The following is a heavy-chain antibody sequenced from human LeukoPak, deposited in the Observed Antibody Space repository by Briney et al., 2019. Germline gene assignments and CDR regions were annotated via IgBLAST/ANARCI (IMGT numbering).Heavy chain of an antibody. Sequence: PGGSLRLSCAASGFIFSNFAMSWVRQAPGKELEWVSAISGSGGSTYYEDSVKGRFTISRDISKNTLFLQMNSLRAEDTAVYYCAKGGAYYYVSSGYFDYWGQGALVTVSS. V-gene: IGHV3-23*01. D-gene: IGHD3-22*01. CDR3: AKGGAYYYVSSGYFDY. CDR2: ISGSGGST. J-gene: IGHJ4*02. CDR1: GFIFSNFA.